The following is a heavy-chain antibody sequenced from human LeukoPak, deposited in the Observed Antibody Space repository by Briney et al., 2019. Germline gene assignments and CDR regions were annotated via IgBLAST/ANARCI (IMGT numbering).Heavy chain of an antibody. D-gene: IGHD1-26*01. CDR1: GFPFSRYS. CDR2: VGGRGGDRT. V-gene: IGHV3-23*01. J-gene: IGHJ4*02. Sequence: PGGSLRLSCAASGFPFSRYSMAWVRQAPGRGLDGVSTVGGRGGDRTFYADSVKGRFTVSRDNSRDTVYLQMNNLGADDTAIYYCAKEGLLGGYFFDLWGQGAPVTVSS. CDR3: AKEGLLGGYFFDL.